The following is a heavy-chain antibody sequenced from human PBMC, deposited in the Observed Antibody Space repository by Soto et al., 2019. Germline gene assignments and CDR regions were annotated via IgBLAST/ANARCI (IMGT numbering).Heavy chain of an antibody. J-gene: IGHJ4*02. CDR3: ATRSPAFDF. Sequence: QVQPVQSGPEVKKPGASVKVSCKTSGYTFTSYGIAWVRQAPGQGLEWMGWISTSKGNTNYAQKFQGRVTMTTDTSTSTAYMELRSLRSDDTAVYYCATRSPAFDFWGQGTLVTVSS. V-gene: IGHV1-18*01. CDR2: ISTSKGNT. CDR1: GYTFTSYG.